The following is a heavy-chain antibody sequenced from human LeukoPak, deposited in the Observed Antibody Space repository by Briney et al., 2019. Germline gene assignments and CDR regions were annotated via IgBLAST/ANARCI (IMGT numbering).Heavy chain of an antibody. Sequence: GGSLRLSYEPSGFSFSSYNMDWVRQTPGKGLEWISSITTSSSYTFYADSVKGRFTISRDNARNSLYLQMNSLTAEDTAVYYCARGGHDGTYYLSYWGQGTLVTVSS. D-gene: IGHD1-26*01. J-gene: IGHJ4*02. CDR3: ARGGHDGTYYLSY. CDR1: GFSFSSYN. CDR2: ITTSSSYT. V-gene: IGHV3-21*01.